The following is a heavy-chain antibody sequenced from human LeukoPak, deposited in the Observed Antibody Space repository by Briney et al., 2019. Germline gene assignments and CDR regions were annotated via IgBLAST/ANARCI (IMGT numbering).Heavy chain of an antibody. CDR1: GYTFTSYY. Sequence: ASVKVSCKASGYTFTSYYMHWVRQAPGQGLEWMGIINPSGGSTSYAQKFQGRVTMTRDTSTSTVYMELRSLRSDDTAVYYCARAGIVPAAPVSFDIWGQGTMVTVSS. J-gene: IGHJ3*02. CDR3: ARAGIVPAAPVSFDI. V-gene: IGHV1-46*01. CDR2: INPSGGST. D-gene: IGHD2-2*01.